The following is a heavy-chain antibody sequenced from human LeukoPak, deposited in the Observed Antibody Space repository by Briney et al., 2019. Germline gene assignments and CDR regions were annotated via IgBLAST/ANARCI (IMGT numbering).Heavy chain of an antibody. CDR3: ARTSGMVIHNSFAP. CDR1: GGSIRGSSYY. CDR2: IYYSGST. D-gene: IGHD3-3*01. Sequence: PSETLSLTCTVSGGSIRGSSYYWGWIRQPPGKGLEWIGTIYYSGSTYYNPSLRSRVAISVDTSKNQISLILSSVTAADTAVYYCARTSGMVIHNSFAPWGQGTLVTVPS. V-gene: IGHV4-39*01. J-gene: IGHJ5*02.